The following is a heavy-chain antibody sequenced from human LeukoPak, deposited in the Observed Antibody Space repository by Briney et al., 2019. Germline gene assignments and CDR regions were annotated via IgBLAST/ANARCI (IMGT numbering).Heavy chain of an antibody. CDR3: AGVNLYYNYMDV. CDR1: GYTFTRYG. CDR2: IRVDNGDT. J-gene: IGHJ6*03. V-gene: IGHV1-18*01. D-gene: IGHD1-14*01. Sequence: ASVKVSCKASGYTFTRYGISWVRQAPGQGLDWMGWIRVDNGDTDNAQKFQGRVTITTDTSSTTIYMELRSLRSDDTAVYYCAGVNLYYNYMDVWGKGTTVTVSS.